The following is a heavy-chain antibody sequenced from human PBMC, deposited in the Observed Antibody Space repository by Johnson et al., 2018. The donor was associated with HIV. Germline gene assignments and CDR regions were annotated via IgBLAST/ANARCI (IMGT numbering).Heavy chain of an antibody. CDR2: INWNGGST. CDR3: ARVRTIFGVVPSLLGAFDI. Sequence: VQLVESGRGVVRPGGSLRLSCAASGFTFDDYGMSWVRQAPGQGLEWVSGINWNGGSTGYADSVKGRFTISRDNAKNSLYLQINSLRAEDTALYYCARVRTIFGVVPSLLGAFDIWGQGTMVTVSS. J-gene: IGHJ3*02. CDR1: GFTFDDYG. D-gene: IGHD3-3*01. V-gene: IGHV3-20*04.